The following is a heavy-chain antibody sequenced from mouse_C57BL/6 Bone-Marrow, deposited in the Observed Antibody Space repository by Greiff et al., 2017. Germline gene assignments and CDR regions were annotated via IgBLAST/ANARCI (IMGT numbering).Heavy chain of an antibody. CDR1: GFNIKDDY. Sequence: EVKLQESGAELVRPGASVKLSCTASGFNIKDDYMHWVKQRPEQGLEWIGWIDPENGDTEYASKFQGKATITADTSSNTAYLQLSSLTSEDTAVYYCTTSGSSPCFDVWGTGTTVTVSS. CDR2: IDPENGDT. J-gene: IGHJ1*03. CDR3: TTSGSSPCFDV. V-gene: IGHV14-4*01. D-gene: IGHD1-1*01.